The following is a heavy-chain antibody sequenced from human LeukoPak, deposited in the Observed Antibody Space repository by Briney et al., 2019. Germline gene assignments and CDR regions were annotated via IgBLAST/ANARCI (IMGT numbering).Heavy chain of an antibody. CDR3: ARDRSGAHYYIDV. CDR1: GFTFSWDW. CDR2: IDTDGSGT. Sequence: SGGSLRLSCAASGFTFSWDWMHWVRQVPGKGLVWVSRIDTDGSGTTYADSVKGRFTISRDNAKNTLYLQMNSLTAEDTAVYYCARDRSGAHYYIDVWGKGTTVTVSS. V-gene: IGHV3-74*01. J-gene: IGHJ6*03. D-gene: IGHD1-26*01.